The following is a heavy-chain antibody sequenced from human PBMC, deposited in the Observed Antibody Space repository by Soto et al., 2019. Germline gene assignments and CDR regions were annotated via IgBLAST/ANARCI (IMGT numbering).Heavy chain of an antibody. V-gene: IGHV3-21*01. CDR1: GFTFSSYS. Sequence: EVQLVESGGGLVKPGGSLRLSCAASGFTFSSYSMNWVRQAPGKGLEWVSSISSSTGDIYYADSVKGRFTISRDNAKNSLYRQMNSLRAEDTAVYYCARGAVPAATHNWFDPWGQGTLVTVSS. CDR3: ARGAVPAATHNWFDP. CDR2: ISSSTGDI. J-gene: IGHJ5*02. D-gene: IGHD2-2*01.